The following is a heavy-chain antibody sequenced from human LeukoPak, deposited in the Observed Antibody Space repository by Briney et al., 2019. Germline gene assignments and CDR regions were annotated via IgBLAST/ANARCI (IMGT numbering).Heavy chain of an antibody. CDR3: ARDRTGRYDFDY. V-gene: IGHV3-11*06. CDR1: GFTFSDYY. Sequence: GGSLRLSCAASGFTFSDYYMSWIRQAPGKGLEWVSYISISSSYTNYADSVKGRFTISRDNAKNSLYLQINSLRDEDTAVYYCARDRTGRYDFDYWGQGTLVTVSS. D-gene: IGHD1-26*01. CDR2: ISISSSYT. J-gene: IGHJ4*02.